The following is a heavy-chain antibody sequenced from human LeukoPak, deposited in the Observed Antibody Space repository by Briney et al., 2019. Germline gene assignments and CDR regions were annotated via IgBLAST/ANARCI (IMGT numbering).Heavy chain of an antibody. CDR1: GSTFTGYY. V-gene: IGHV1-2*02. CDR3: ARGGGGGYSYGYDY. CDR2: INPNSGGT. Sequence: ASVKVSCKASGSTFTGYYMHWVRQAPGQGLEWMGWINPNSGGTNYAQKFQGRVTMTRDTSISTAYMELSRLRSDDTAVYYCARGGGGGYSYGYDYWGQGTLVTVSS. J-gene: IGHJ4*02. D-gene: IGHD5-18*01.